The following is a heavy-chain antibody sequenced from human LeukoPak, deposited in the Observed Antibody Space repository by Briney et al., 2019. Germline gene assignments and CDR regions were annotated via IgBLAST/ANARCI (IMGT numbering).Heavy chain of an antibody. CDR2: ISGSGGGT. CDR3: AKDQHRNPPDY. D-gene: IGHD6-13*01. CDR1: GFTFSSYS. Sequence: GGSLRLSCAASGFTFSSYSMNWVRQAPGKGLEWVSAISGSGGGTYYADSVKGRFTISRDNSKNTLYLQMNSLRAEDTAVYYCAKDQHRNPPDYWGQGTLVTVSS. V-gene: IGHV3-23*01. J-gene: IGHJ4*02.